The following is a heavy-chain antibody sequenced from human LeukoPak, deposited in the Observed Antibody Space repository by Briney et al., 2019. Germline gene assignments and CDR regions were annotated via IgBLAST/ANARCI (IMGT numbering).Heavy chain of an antibody. CDR3: ARAHPYPRRYFDY. V-gene: IGHV1-18*04. Sequence: ASVKVSCKASGYTFSSYYMHWVRQAPGQGLEWMGWISAYNGNTNYAQKLQGRVTMTTDTSTSTAYMELRSLRSDDTAVYYCARAHPYPRRYFDYWGQGTLVTVSS. CDR1: GYTFSSYY. J-gene: IGHJ4*02. D-gene: IGHD2-2*01. CDR2: ISAYNGNT.